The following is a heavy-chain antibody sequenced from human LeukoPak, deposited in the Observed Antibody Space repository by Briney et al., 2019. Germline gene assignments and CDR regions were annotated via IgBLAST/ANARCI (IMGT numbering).Heavy chain of an antibody. Sequence: GGSLRLSCAASRFTFSSYAMHCVRQAPGKGLEWVAVISYDGSNKYYADSVKGRFTISRDNSKNTLYLQMNSLRAEDTAVYYCARDRDRFGELLWGWFDPWGQGTLVTVSS. D-gene: IGHD3-10*01. CDR3: ARDRDRFGELLWGWFDP. V-gene: IGHV3-30*04. CDR2: ISYDGSNK. CDR1: RFTFSSYA. J-gene: IGHJ5*02.